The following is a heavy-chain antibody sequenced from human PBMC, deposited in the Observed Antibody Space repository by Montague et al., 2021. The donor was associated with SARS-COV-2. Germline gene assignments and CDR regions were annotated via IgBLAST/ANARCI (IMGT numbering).Heavy chain of an antibody. V-gene: IGHV3-48*03. CDR1: GFTFSSYE. D-gene: IGHD3-22*01. Sequence: SLRLSCAASGFTFSSYEMNWVRQAPGKGLEWVSDISSGGGTMYYAGSVKGRFTISRDNAKNSLYLQMNSPRAEDTAVYYCARGNYDSSGNYPAYYFDNWGRGTLVTVSS. CDR3: ARGNYDSSGNYPAYYFDN. CDR2: ISSGGGTM. J-gene: IGHJ4*02.